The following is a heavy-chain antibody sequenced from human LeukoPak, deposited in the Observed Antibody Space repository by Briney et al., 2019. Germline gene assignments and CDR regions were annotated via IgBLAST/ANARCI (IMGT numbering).Heavy chain of an antibody. CDR1: GGSISSYY. CDR3: ARHLGYYYYCGMDV. CDR2: IYYSGST. Sequence: PSETLSLTCTVSGGSISSYYWSWIRQPPGKGLEWIGYIYYSGSTNYSPSLKSRATISVDTSKNQFSLKLSSVTAADTAVYYCARHLGYYYYCGMDVWGQGTTVTVSS. V-gene: IGHV4-59*08. J-gene: IGHJ6*02. D-gene: IGHD7-27*01.